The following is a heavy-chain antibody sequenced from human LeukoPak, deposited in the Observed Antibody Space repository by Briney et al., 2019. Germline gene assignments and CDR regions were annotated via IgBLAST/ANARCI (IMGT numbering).Heavy chain of an antibody. CDR2: IYTSGST. D-gene: IGHD1/OR15-1a*01. Sequence: SETLSLTCTVSGGSISSYYWSWIRQPPGKGLEWIGRIYTSGSTNYNPSFKSRVTLLVDKSKNLLSLKLNSVTAADTAVYYCARVGEHYYFDFWGQGTLVTVSS. CDR1: GGSISSYY. CDR3: ARVGEHYYFDF. J-gene: IGHJ4*02. V-gene: IGHV4-4*07.